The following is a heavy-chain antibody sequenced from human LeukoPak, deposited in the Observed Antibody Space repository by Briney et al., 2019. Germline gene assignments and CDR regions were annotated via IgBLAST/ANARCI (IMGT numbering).Heavy chain of an antibody. Sequence: SETLSLTCTVSGGSISSSSYYWGWIRQPPGKGLEWIGSIYYSGSTYYNPSLKSRVTISVDTSKNQFSLKLSSVTAADTAVYYCARHWPGRGWLQSREAFDIWGQGTMVTVSS. CDR2: IYYSGST. V-gene: IGHV4-39*01. J-gene: IGHJ3*02. CDR1: GGSISSSSYY. D-gene: IGHD5-24*01. CDR3: ARHWPGRGWLQSREAFDI.